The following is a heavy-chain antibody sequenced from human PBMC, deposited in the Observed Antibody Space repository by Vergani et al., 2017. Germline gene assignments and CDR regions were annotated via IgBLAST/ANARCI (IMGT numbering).Heavy chain of an antibody. Sequence: QMQLQESGPGLVKASETLSLTCTVSGDSIISRSHYWGWIRQPPGNGLEWIGSIYNSGNGDSSSSLKSRVTISADTSKNQFSLRLTSVTAADTAVYYCASGKYYSDSTSHFRGRYFDVWGRGTLVTVPS. CDR1: GDSIISRSHY. CDR2: IYNSGNG. V-gene: IGHV4-39*01. CDR3: ASGKYYSDSTSHFRGRYFDV. J-gene: IGHJ2*01. D-gene: IGHD3-16*01.